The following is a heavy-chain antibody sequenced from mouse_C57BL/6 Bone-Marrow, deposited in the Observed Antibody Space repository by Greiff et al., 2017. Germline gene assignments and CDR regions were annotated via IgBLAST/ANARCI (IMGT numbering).Heavy chain of an antibody. D-gene: IGHD1-1*01. J-gene: IGHJ3*01. Sequence: QVQLQQSGAELVMPGASVKLSCKASGYNFTGYWMHWVKQRPGHGLEWIGEIDPSDSYTNYNQKFQGKSTLTVDTSSSTAYLQLSSLTSEDAAVYYCARGFNAVEAWLADWGQGTLVTVSA. V-gene: IGHV1-69*01. CDR3: ARGFNAVEAWLAD. CDR1: GYNFTGYW. CDR2: IDPSDSYT.